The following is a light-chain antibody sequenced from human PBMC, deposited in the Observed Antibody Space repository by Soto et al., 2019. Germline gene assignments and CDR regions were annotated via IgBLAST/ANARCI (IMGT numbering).Light chain of an antibody. V-gene: IGKV3D-15*01. CDR2: DAS. CDR3: QQYNNWPPEYT. CDR1: QSVSSK. J-gene: IGKJ2*01. Sequence: EIVMTQSPATLSVSPGERATLTCRASQSVSSKLAWYQQKPGPAPRLLIYDASTRATGVPARISGSGSGTDFTLSISSLQSEDFAVYYCQQYNNWPPEYTFGQGTRLDIK.